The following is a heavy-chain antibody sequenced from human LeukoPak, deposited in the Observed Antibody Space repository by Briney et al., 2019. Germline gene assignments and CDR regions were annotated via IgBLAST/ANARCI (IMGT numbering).Heavy chain of an antibody. Sequence: VASVKVSCKASGGTFSSYAISWVRQAPGQGLEWMGWINPNSGGTNYAQKFQGWVTMTRDTSISTAYMELSRLRSDDTAVYYCARRGRDYYYGMDVWGQGTTVTVSS. CDR1: GGTFSSYA. V-gene: IGHV1-2*04. J-gene: IGHJ6*02. CDR2: INPNSGGT. CDR3: ARRGRDYYYGMDV.